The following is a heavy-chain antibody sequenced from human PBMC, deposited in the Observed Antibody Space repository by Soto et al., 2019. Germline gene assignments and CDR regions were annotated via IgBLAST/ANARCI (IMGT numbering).Heavy chain of an antibody. D-gene: IGHD6-6*01. Sequence: QVQLLESGGGVAQPGRSLRLSCAVSGFTFSDYGMHWVRQAPGKGLEWVAVVSYDGSYKYDADSVKGRFTVSRDLSGNTLFLQMNSLRLEDTAVYFCAKEMFPRTVLDSSSPWGDYWGQGTLVAVSS. CDR3: AKEMFPRTVLDSSSPWGDY. CDR2: VSYDGSYK. CDR1: GFTFSDYG. J-gene: IGHJ4*02. V-gene: IGHV3-30*18.